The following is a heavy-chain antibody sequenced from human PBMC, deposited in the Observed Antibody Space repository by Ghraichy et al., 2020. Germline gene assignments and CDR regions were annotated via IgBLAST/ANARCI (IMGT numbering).Heavy chain of an antibody. V-gene: IGHV3-48*03. Sequence: GGSLRLSCAASGFTFSSYEMNWVRQAPGKGLEWVSYISSSGSTIYYADSVKGRFTISRDNAKNSLYLQMNSLRAEDTAVYYCARDLNRYYYDSSGYGYWGQGTLVTVSS. J-gene: IGHJ4*02. CDR3: ARDLNRYYYDSSGYGY. D-gene: IGHD3-22*01. CDR1: GFTFSSYE. CDR2: ISSSGSTI.